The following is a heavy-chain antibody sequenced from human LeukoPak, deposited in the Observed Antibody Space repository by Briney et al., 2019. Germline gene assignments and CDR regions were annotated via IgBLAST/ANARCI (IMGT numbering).Heavy chain of an antibody. Sequence: GGSLRLSCAASGFTFSSYWMHWVRQAPGKGLVWVSHINGDRTTTNYADSVKGRFTISRDNAKNTVYLQMNSLRAEDTAVYYCAKGGSSSPRSTFDYWGQGTLLTVSS. D-gene: IGHD6-13*01. CDR2: INGDRTTT. V-gene: IGHV3-74*01. CDR1: GFTFSSYW. J-gene: IGHJ4*02. CDR3: AKGGSSSPRSTFDY.